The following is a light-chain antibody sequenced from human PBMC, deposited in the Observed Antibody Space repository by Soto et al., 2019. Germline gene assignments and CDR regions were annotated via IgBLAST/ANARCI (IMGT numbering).Light chain of an antibody. Sequence: EIVLTQSPGTVSLSPGERAILSCRASQSVSSSYLAWYQQKPGQAPRLLIYAASSRATGIPDRFSGSGSGTDFTLTISRLEPEDFAVYYCQQYGNSPQTFGQGTKVDIK. V-gene: IGKV3-20*01. CDR2: AAS. CDR1: QSVSSSY. CDR3: QQYGNSPQT. J-gene: IGKJ1*01.